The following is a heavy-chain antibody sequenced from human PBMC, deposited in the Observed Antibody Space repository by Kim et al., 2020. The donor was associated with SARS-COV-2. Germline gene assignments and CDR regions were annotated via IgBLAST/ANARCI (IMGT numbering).Heavy chain of an antibody. Sequence: TKYSQNVQGRVTITRDTSASTAFMELSSLRSEDTAVYYCARAFGDYGMDVWGQGTTVTVSS. J-gene: IGHJ6*02. CDR2: T. D-gene: IGHD3-10*01. CDR3: ARAFGDYGMDV. V-gene: IGHV1-3*01.